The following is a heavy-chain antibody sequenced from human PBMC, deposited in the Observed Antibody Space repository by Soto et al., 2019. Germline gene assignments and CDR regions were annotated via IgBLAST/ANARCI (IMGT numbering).Heavy chain of an antibody. CDR3: TRGAERTVPPTVQRHLDWVCGH. CDR1: GGSISSGGYS. Sequence: SETLSLTCAVSGGSISSGGYSWSWIRQPPGKGLEWIGYIYHSGSTYYSPSFQGRVTISVDRSITTTYLQWNTLQASDTATYYCTRGAERTVPPTVQRHLDWVCGHWGQGTPVTVSS. CDR2: IYHSGST. J-gene: IGHJ4*02. V-gene: IGHV4-30-2*01. D-gene: IGHD3-9*01.